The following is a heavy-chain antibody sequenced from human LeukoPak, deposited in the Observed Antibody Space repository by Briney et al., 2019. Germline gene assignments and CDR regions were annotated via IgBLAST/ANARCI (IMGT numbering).Heavy chain of an antibody. D-gene: IGHD3-10*01. V-gene: IGHV3-43*02. Sequence: PGGSLRLSCAASGFTFDDYAMHWVRQAPGKGLEWVSLISGDGGSTYYADSVKGRFTISRDNSKNPLYLQMNSLRTEDTALYYCAKDMWRFGELDYDYWGQGTLVTVSS. CDR1: GFTFDDYA. CDR3: AKDMWRFGELDYDY. J-gene: IGHJ4*02. CDR2: ISGDGGST.